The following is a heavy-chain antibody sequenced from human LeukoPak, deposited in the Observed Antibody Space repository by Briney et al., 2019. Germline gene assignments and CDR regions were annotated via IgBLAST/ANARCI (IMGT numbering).Heavy chain of an antibody. D-gene: IGHD3-10*01. CDR1: GFTFSSYG. CDR2: IRYDGSNK. J-gene: IGHJ4*02. Sequence: GGSLRLSCAAPGFTFSSYGMHWVRQAPGKGLEWVAFIRYDGSNKYYADSVKGRFTISRDNSKNTPYLQMTSLRAEATAVSYCAKDKGGALLWFGELLYGGDYWGQGTLVTVSS. V-gene: IGHV3-30*02. CDR3: AKDKGGALLWFGELLYGGDY.